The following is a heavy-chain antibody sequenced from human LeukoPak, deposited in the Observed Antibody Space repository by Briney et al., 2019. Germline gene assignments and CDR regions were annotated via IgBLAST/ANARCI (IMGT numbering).Heavy chain of an antibody. CDR1: GGSFGGYY. J-gene: IGHJ6*03. CDR2: INHSGST. V-gene: IGHV4-34*01. CDR3: ARGRRLDAYYYYYMDV. D-gene: IGHD3-22*01. Sequence: PSETLSLTCAVYGGSFGGYYWSWIRQPPGKGLEWIGEINHSGSTNYNPSLKSRVTISVDTSKNQFSLKLSSVTAADTAVYYCARGRRLDAYYYYYMDVWGKGTTVTVSS.